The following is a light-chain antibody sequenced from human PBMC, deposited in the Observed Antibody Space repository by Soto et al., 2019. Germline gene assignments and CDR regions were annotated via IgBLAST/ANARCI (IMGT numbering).Light chain of an antibody. V-gene: IGKV1-5*01. J-gene: IGKJ1*01. CDR3: QQYNTYSPWA. Sequence: DIQMTQSPSTLSGSVGDRVTITCRASQTISSRLAWYQQKPGKAPKFLIYDASSLQSGVPSRFSGSGSGTEFTLTISSLQPDDFATYYCQQYNTYSPWAFGQGTKVDI. CDR1: QTISSR. CDR2: DAS.